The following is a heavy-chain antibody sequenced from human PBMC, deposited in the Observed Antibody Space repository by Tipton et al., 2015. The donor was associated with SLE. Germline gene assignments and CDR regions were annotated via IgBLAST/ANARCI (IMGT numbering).Heavy chain of an antibody. CDR1: GFTFSSYE. Sequence: SLRLSCAASGFTFSSYEMNWVRQAPGKGLEWVSYISSSGSTIYYADSVKGRFTISRDNAKNSLYLQMNSLRADGTAVYYCTTSSGYYLGNYWGQGTLVTVSS. J-gene: IGHJ4*02. CDR2: ISSSGSTI. D-gene: IGHD3-22*01. CDR3: TTSSGYYLGNY. V-gene: IGHV3-48*03.